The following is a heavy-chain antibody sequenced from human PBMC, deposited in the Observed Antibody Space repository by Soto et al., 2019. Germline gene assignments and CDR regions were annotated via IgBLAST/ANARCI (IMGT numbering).Heavy chain of an antibody. CDR1: GFTFSNAW. D-gene: IGHD3-22*01. CDR2: IKSKTDGGTT. V-gene: IGHV3-15*07. J-gene: IGHJ3*02. CDR3: TTDWPSDYYDSSGYYYDAFDI. Sequence: GGSLRLSCAASGFTFSNAWMNWVRQAPGKGLEWVGRIKSKTDGGTTDYAAPVKGRFTISRDDSKNTLYLQMNSLKTEDTAVYYCTTDWPSDYYDSSGYYYDAFDIWGQGTMVTVSS.